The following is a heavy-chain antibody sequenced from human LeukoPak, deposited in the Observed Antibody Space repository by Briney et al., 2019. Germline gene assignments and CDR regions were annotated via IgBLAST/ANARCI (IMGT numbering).Heavy chain of an antibody. CDR1: GGSISSGDYY. V-gene: IGHV4-30-4*01. CDR2: IYYRGST. D-gene: IGHD4-17*01. Sequence: SQTLSLTCTVSGGSISSGDYYWSWIRQPPGKGLEWIGYIYYRGSTYYNPSLKSRVTISVDTSKNQFSLKLSSVTAADTAVYYCARLLYGDYPFDYWGQGTLVTVSS. J-gene: IGHJ4*02. CDR3: ARLLYGDYPFDY.